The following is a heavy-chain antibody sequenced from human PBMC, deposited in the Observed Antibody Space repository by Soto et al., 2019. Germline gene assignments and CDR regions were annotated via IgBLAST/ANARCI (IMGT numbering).Heavy chain of an antibody. V-gene: IGHV1-18*01. J-gene: IGHJ5*02. CDR1: GYTFTSYG. CDR2: ISAYNGNT. CDR3: ARDRYYDFWSGYYTYNWFDP. Sequence: ASVKVSCKASGYTFTSYGISWVRQAPGQGLEWMGWISAYNGNTNYAQKLQGRVTMTTDTSTSTAYMELRSLRSDDTAVYYCARDRYYDFWSGYYTYNWFDPWGQGTLVTV. D-gene: IGHD3-3*01.